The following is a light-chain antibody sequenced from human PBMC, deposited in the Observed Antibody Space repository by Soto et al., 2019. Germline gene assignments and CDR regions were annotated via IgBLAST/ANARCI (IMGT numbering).Light chain of an antibody. CDR1: QSLVYSDGNTY. CDR2: YVS. J-gene: IGKJ1*01. Sequence: DVVVTQSPLSLSVTLGQPASISCRSSQSLVYSDGNTYLNWFHQRPGQSPRRLIYYVSNRDSGVPDRFSGSGSGTDFTLKISRVEAEDVGVYYCMQSIHWPWTFGQGTKVEIK. CDR3: MQSIHWPWT. V-gene: IGKV2-30*01.